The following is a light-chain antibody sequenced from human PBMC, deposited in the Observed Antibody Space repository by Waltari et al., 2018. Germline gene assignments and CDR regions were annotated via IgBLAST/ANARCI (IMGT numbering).Light chain of an antibody. J-gene: IGKJ1*01. CDR3: QLLNSSQWT. Sequence: IQLTQSPSSLSASVGDRGTITCRASQGINDFLAWYQQKPGKAPKLLIYAASTLQSGVPSRFSGSGSGTDFTLTISSLQPEDFATYYCQLLNSSQWTFGQGTKVEIK. CDR2: AAS. V-gene: IGKV1-9*01. CDR1: QGINDF.